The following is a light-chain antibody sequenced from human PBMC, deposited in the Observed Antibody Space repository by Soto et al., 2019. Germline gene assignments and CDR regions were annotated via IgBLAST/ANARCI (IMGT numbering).Light chain of an antibody. V-gene: IGLV1-47*01. CDR2: RNK. Sequence: QSVLTQPPSASGTPGQRVTISCSGSSSNIGSNYVYWYQQLPGTAPKLLIYRNKQRPSGVPDRFSGSKSGTSASLAISGLRSEDEADYYCAAWDDRLSVVFGGGTKLTVL. J-gene: IGLJ2*01. CDR3: AAWDDRLSVV. CDR1: SSNIGSNY.